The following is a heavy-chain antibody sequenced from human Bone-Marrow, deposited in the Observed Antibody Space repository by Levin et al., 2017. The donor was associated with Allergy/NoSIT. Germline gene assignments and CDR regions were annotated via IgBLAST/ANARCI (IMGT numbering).Heavy chain of an antibody. J-gene: IGHJ3*02. CDR3: TRTWDRVAATGRGAFDS. Sequence: GGSLRLSCTASGFTFGDYAMSWFRQAPGKGLEWVGFIRSKAYGGTTEYAASVKGRFTISRDDSKSIAYLQMNSLKTEDTAVYYCTRTWDRVAATGRGAFDSWGQGTMVTVSS. V-gene: IGHV3-49*03. D-gene: IGHD2-15*01. CDR1: GFTFGDYA. CDR2: IRSKAYGGTT.